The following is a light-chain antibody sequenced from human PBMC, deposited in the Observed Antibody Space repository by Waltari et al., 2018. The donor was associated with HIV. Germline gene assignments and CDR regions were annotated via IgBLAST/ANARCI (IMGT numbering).Light chain of an antibody. CDR2: GNT. CDR3: QSYDSSLSAWV. Sequence: QSVLTQPPSLSGAPGQTVTTSCTGTSPNIGADSHVHWYQQLPGTAPKLLIYGNTIRPSGVPDRFSGSKSGTSASLAITGLQADDEADYYCQSYDSSLSAWVFGGGTKLTVL. CDR1: SPNIGADSH. V-gene: IGLV1-40*01. J-gene: IGLJ3*02.